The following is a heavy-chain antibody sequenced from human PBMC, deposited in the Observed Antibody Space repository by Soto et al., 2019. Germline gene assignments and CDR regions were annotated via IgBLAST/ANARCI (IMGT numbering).Heavy chain of an antibody. J-gene: IGHJ5*02. D-gene: IGHD2-2*01. V-gene: IGHV1-69*04. CDR2: IIPILGIA. CDR1: GGTCSSYT. CDR3: ARELGGSSTSGYSA. Sequence: SLKVSCNASGGTCSSYTISWVLQAPGQGLEWMGRIIPILGIANYAQKFQGRVTITADKSTSTAYMELSSLRSEDTAVYYCARELGGSSTSGYSAWGQGTLVTVTS.